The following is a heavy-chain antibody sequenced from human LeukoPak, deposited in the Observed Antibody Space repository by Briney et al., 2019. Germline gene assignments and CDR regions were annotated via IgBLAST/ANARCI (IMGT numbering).Heavy chain of an antibody. CDR1: GYTFTSNY. D-gene: IGHD4-17*01. CDR3: ARDDYGDYHVILDP. V-gene: IGHV1-46*01. CDR2: ISPSGGLT. Sequence: ASVKVSCKAFGYTFTSNYMHWVRQAPGQGPEWMGVISPSGGLTTYAQKFQGRVTLTRDMSTSTDYLELSSLRSEDTAVYYCARDDYGDYHVILDPWGQGTLVTVSS. J-gene: IGHJ5*02.